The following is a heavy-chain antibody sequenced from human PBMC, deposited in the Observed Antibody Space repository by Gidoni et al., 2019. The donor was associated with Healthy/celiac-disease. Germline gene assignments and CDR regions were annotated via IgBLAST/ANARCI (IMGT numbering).Heavy chain of an antibody. CDR1: GFTFSSYA. CDR3: AKDRRGGSYLFDY. D-gene: IGHD1-26*01. Sequence: EVQLLESGGGLVQPGGSLRLSCAASGFTFSSYAMSWVRQAPGKGLEWVSAISGSGGRTYYADSVKGRFTISRDNSKNTLYLQMNSLRAEDTAVYYCAKDRRGGSYLFDYWGQGTLVTVSS. J-gene: IGHJ4*02. V-gene: IGHV3-23*01. CDR2: ISGSGGRT.